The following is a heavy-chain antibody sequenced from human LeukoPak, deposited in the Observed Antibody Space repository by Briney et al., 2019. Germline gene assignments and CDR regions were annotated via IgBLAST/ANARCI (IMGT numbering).Heavy chain of an antibody. J-gene: IGHJ4*02. V-gene: IGHV3-23*01. D-gene: IGHD3-22*01. Sequence: GGSLRLSCAASGFTFSSYAMSWVRQAPGKGLEWVSAISGSGGSTYYADSVKGRFTISRDNSKNMLYLQMNSLRAEDTAVYYCAKSTYYYDSSGYYAFDYWGQGTLVTVSS. CDR2: ISGSGGST. CDR3: AKSTYYYDSSGYYAFDY. CDR1: GFTFSSYA.